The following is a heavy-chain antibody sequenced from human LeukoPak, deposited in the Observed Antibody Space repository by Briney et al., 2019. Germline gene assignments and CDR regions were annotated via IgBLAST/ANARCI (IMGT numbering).Heavy chain of an antibody. J-gene: IGHJ4*02. V-gene: IGHV4-39*01. Sequence: SETPSLTCTVSGGSISSSSYYWGWIRQPPGKGLEWIGSIYYSGSTYYNPSLKSRVTISVDTSKNQFSLKLSSVTAADTAVYYCARRGSGWYDGYFDYWGQGTLVTVSS. CDR1: GGSISSSSYY. CDR3: ARRGSGWYDGYFDY. CDR2: IYYSGST. D-gene: IGHD6-19*01.